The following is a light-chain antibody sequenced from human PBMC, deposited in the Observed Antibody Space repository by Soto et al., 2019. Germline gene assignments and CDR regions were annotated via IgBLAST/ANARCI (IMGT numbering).Light chain of an antibody. V-gene: IGKV1-39*01. J-gene: IGKJ1*01. Sequence: DIQMTQSPSSLSASVGDRVTITCRASQSISSYLNWYQQKPGKAPKLLIYAASSLQSGVPSRFSGSGSGTDFTLTISSLQPEDFATYYGQQSYSTWTFGQGTKV. CDR3: QQSYSTWT. CDR1: QSISSY. CDR2: AAS.